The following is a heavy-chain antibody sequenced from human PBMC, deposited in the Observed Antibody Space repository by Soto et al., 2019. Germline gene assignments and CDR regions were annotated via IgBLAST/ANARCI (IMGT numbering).Heavy chain of an antibody. CDR1: GGSISRYH. CDR2: INYSGST. D-gene: IGHD1-26*01. V-gene: IGHV4-59*01. Sequence: SETLSLTCTVSGGSISRYHWSWIRQPPGKGLEWIGYINYSGSTNYNPSLKSRVTISIDTSKNQFSLKLSSVTAADTAVYYCARITVGAFDIWGQGTMVTVSS. CDR3: ARITVGAFDI. J-gene: IGHJ3*02.